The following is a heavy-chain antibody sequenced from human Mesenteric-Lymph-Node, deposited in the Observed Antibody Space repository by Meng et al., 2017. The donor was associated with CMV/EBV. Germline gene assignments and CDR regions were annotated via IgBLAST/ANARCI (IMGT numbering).Heavy chain of an antibody. V-gene: IGHV3-30*02. CDR2: IRYDGSNK. CDR1: GFTFSSYG. CDR3: ARVGFSSGWYDLLDY. D-gene: IGHD6-19*01. J-gene: IGHJ4*02. Sequence: GESLKISCAASGFTFSSYGMHWVRQAPGKGLEWVAFIRYDGSNKYYADSVKGRFTISRDNSKNTLYLQMNSLTAEDTATYCSARVGFSSGWYDLLDYWGQGTLVTVSS.